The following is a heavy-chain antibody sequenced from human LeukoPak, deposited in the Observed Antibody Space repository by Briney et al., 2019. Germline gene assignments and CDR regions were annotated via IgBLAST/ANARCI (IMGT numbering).Heavy chain of an antibody. Sequence: GRSLRLSCAASGFTFSSYGVHWVRQAPGKGLEWVAVISYDGSNKYYADSVKGRFTISRDNSKNTLYLQMNSLRAEDTAVYCCAKDLAPYDSSRTPWFDPWGQGTLVTVSS. CDR1: GFTFSSYG. CDR2: ISYDGSNK. CDR3: AKDLAPYDSSRTPWFDP. D-gene: IGHD3-22*01. V-gene: IGHV3-30*18. J-gene: IGHJ5*02.